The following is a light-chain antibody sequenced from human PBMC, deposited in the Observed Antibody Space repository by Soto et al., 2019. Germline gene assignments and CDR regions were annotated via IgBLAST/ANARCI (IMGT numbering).Light chain of an antibody. CDR2: GTS. Sequence: EVGFTQSPGTLSLSPGERATLSCRASQSVGSSYLAWYQQKPGQAPRVLIYGTSSRATGIPDRFSGSGSGTDFTLTISRLEPEDFAVYYCQQYTTSSWTFGQGTKVDIK. CDR3: QQYTTSSWT. CDR1: QSVGSSY. J-gene: IGKJ1*01. V-gene: IGKV3-20*01.